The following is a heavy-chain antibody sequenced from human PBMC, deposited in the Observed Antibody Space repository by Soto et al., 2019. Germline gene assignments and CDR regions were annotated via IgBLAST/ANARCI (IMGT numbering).Heavy chain of an antibody. J-gene: IGHJ5*01. D-gene: IGHD4-17*01. CDR3: ASLSDYGDSNSFDS. V-gene: IGHV4-39*01. CDR2: IYYSGST. Sequence: QLQLQESGPGLVKRSETLSLTCTVSGGSISSSSYYWGWIRQPPGKGLEWIGSIYYSGSTYYNPSLKSRVTISADTSKNQLSLKMSSVTSADTAVYYCASLSDYGDSNSFDSCGQGTLVTVSS. CDR1: GGSISSSSYY.